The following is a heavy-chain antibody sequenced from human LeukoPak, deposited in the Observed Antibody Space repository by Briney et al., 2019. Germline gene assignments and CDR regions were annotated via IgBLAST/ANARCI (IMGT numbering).Heavy chain of an antibody. CDR1: GGSISSSSYY. Sequence: PSETLSLTCTVSGGSISSSSYYWGWIRQPPGKGQEWIGSIYYSGSTYYNPSLKSRVTISVDTSKNQFSLKLSSVTAADTAVYYCVTCGGDCYSGGLFDYWGQGTLVTVSS. J-gene: IGHJ4*02. CDR2: IYYSGST. CDR3: VTCGGDCYSGGLFDY. V-gene: IGHV4-39*07. D-gene: IGHD2-21*02.